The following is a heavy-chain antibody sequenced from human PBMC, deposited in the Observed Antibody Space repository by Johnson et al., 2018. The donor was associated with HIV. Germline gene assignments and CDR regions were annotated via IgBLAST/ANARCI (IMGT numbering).Heavy chain of an antibody. J-gene: IGHJ3*02. D-gene: IGHD2-15*01. V-gene: IGHV3-11*04. CDR2: ISTSGDTT. Sequence: QVQLVESGGGLVKPGGSLRFSCVASGFTFSDYCMSWIRQAPGKGLAWVSYISTSGDTTYYADSVKGRFTISRDNSKNTLYLQMNSLGAEDTAVYYCGGVGRTGSAFDMWGLGTMVTVSS. CDR1: GFTFSDYC. CDR3: GGVGRTGSAFDM.